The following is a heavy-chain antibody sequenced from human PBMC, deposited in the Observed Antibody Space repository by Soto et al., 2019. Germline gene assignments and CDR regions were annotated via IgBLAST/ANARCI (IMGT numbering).Heavy chain of an antibody. J-gene: IGHJ4*02. CDR3: ARDLGYYASDGYFDY. V-gene: IGHV3-11*01. Sequence: GSLRLSCAGSGFTFSDYYMSWIRQAPGKGLEWVSYISSSGNIIYYADSVKGRFTISRDNAKNSLYLQMNSLRAEDTAVYYCARDLGYYASDGYFDYWGQGTLVTVSS. D-gene: IGHD3-22*01. CDR2: ISSSGNII. CDR1: GFTFSDYY.